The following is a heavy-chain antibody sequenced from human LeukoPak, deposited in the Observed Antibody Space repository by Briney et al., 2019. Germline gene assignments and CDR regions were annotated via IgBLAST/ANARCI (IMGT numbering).Heavy chain of an antibody. Sequence: PGGSLRISCVASGFTFSDHWMSWVRQAPGKGLEWVANIKEDGSAKFYADSVKGRFTISRDNAKNSVFLQMNSLTHDDTAVYYCARAVDVADYWGQGTLVTVSS. CDR2: IKEDGSAK. V-gene: IGHV3-7*01. J-gene: IGHJ4*02. D-gene: IGHD3-10*02. CDR3: ARAVDVADY. CDR1: GFTFSDHW.